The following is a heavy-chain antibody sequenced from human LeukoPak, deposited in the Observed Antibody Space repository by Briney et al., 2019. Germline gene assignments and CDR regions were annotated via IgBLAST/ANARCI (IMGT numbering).Heavy chain of an antibody. CDR3: ARGGITIFGVVIHYFDF. D-gene: IGHD3-3*01. Sequence: PGGSLRLSCAASGFTFSTYIMNWVRQTPGKGLEWVSGINWNGGSTGYADSVKGGFTISRDNAKNSLYLQMNSLRAEDTALYYCARGGITIFGVVIHYFDFWGQGTLVTVSS. J-gene: IGHJ4*02. V-gene: IGHV3-20*04. CDR2: INWNGGST. CDR1: GFTFSTYI.